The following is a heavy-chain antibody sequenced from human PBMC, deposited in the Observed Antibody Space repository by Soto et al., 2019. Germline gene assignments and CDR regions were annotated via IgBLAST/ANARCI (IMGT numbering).Heavy chain of an antibody. CDR2: ISGSGGST. CDR3: AKGGYCTNGICYNY. CDR1: GFTCSTYA. J-gene: IGHJ4*02. Sequence: LRLSCAASGFTCSTYAMSWVRQAPGKGLEWVSAISGSGGSTYYADSVKGRFTISRDNSKNTLYLQMNSLRAEDTAVYYCAKGGYCTNGICYNYWGQGTLVTVSS. V-gene: IGHV3-23*01. D-gene: IGHD2-8*01.